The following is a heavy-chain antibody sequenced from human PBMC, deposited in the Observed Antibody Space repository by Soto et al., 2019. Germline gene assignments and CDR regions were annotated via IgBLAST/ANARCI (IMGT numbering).Heavy chain of an antibody. CDR1: GFTFSSYD. Sequence: QVQLVESGGGVVQPGRSLRLSCAASGFTFSSYDMHWVRQAPGKGLAWVAVISYDGRNKYYADSVKGRFTISRDNAKNTLYLQMNSLRAEDTAVYYCARNRSGKGAWYFDLWGRGTLVTLSS. CDR3: ARNRSGKGAWYFDL. CDR2: ISYDGRNK. J-gene: IGHJ2*01. V-gene: IGHV3-30*04.